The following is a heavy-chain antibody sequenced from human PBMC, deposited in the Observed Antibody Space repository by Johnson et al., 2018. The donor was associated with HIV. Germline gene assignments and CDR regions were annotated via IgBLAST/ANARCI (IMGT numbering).Heavy chain of an antibody. J-gene: IGHJ3*02. Sequence: VQLVESGGGVVQPGRSLRLSCAASGFTFSSYAMHWVRQAPGKGLEWVAVISYDGSNKYYADSVKGRFTISRDNSKNTLYLQMNSLRAEDTAVYYCASVGGWGAFDIWGQGTRVTVSS. CDR3: ASVGGWGAFDI. CDR2: ISYDGSNK. D-gene: IGHD3-10*01. CDR1: GFTFSSYA. V-gene: IGHV3-30*04.